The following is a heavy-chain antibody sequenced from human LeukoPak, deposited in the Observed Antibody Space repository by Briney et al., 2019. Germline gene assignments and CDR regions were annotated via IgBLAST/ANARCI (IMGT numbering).Heavy chain of an antibody. CDR1: GFTVSSNY. Sequence: GGSLRLSCAASGFTVSSNYMSWVRQAPGKGLEWVSVIYSGGSTYYADSVKGRFTISRDNSKNTLYLQMNSLRAEDTAVYYCARERGGAGQYYFDYWGQGTLVTVSS. V-gene: IGHV3-53*01. J-gene: IGHJ4*02. D-gene: IGHD3-10*01. CDR3: ARERGGAGQYYFDY. CDR2: IYSGGST.